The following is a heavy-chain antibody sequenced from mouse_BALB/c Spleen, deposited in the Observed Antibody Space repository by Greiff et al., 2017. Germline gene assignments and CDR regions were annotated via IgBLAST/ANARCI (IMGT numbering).Heavy chain of an antibody. D-gene: IGHD1-1*01. CDR2: ISGYNGAT. J-gene: IGHJ2*01. V-gene: IGHV1S34*01. CDR3: ARFLTVVAPLDY. CDR1: GYSFTGYY. Sequence: LVKTGASVKISCKASGYSFTGYYMHWVKQSHGKSLEWIGYISGYNGATSYNQKFKGKATFTVDTSSSTAYMQFNSLTSEDSAVYYCARFLTVVAPLDYWGQGTTLTVSS.